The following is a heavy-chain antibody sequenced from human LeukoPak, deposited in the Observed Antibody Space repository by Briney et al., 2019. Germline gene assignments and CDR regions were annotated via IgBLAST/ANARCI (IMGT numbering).Heavy chain of an antibody. CDR2: IIPVFGTP. CDR3: ARSKFPDY. D-gene: IGHD5/OR15-5a*01. V-gene: IGHV1-69*05. Sequence: SVKVSCKASGGTFSSSAFSWVRQAPGQGLEWMGGIIPVFGTPHYGQKFQRRVAITTDESTTTVYMELSSLRSEDTAVYYCARSKFPDYWGQGTLVTVSS. CDR1: GGTFSSSA. J-gene: IGHJ4*02.